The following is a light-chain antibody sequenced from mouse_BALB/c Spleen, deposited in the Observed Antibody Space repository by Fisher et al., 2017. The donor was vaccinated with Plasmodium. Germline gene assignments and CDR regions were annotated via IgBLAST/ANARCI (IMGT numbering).Light chain of an antibody. V-gene: IGKV1-135*01. CDR3: WQGTHSWT. CDR2: LVS. J-gene: IGKJ1*01. CDR1: QSLLDSDGTTY. Sequence: VMTQTPLTLSVTVGHPASISCKSSQSLLDSDGTTYLSWFLQRPGQSPKRLIYLVSKLDSGVPDRFNGSGSGTDFTLKISRVEAEDLGIYYCWQGTHSWTFGGGTNLEIK.